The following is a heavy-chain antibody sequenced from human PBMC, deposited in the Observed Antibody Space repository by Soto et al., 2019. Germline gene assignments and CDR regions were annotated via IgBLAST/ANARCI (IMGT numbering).Heavy chain of an antibody. CDR2: IYYSGST. D-gene: IGHD2-2*01. CDR3: ARGGDIVVVPAANDNTTFDY. Sequence: NPSETLSLTCTVSGGSISSYYWSWIRQPPGRGLEWIGEIYYSGSTNYNPSLKSRVTISVDTSKNQFSLKLSSVTAADTAVYYCARGGDIVVVPAANDNTTFDYWGQGTLVTVSS. V-gene: IGHV4-59*12. CDR1: GGSISSYY. J-gene: IGHJ4*02.